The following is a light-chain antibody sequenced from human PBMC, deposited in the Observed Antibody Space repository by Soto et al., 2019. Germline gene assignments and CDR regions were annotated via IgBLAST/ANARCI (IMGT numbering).Light chain of an antibody. V-gene: IGKV3-11*01. Sequence: EIVLTQSSATLSLSPGERATLSCRASQSVSSYLAWYQQKPGQAPRLLIYDASNRATGIPVRFSGSGSGTDFTLTISSLEPGDFAVYYCQQRSNWPLTFGGGTKVEIK. CDR3: QQRSNWPLT. CDR2: DAS. CDR1: QSVSSY. J-gene: IGKJ4*01.